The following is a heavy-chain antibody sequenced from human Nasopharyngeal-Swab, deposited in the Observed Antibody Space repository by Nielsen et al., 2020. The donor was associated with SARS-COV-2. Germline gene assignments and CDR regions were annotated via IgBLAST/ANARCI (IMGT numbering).Heavy chain of an antibody. CDR3: AKDRALYYYDSSGYYYSSY. CDR2: ISGSGGST. CDR1: GFTFSSYA. Sequence: GESLTISCAASGFTFSSYAMSWVRQAPGKGLEWVSAISGSGGSTYYADSVKGRFTISRDNSKNTLYLQMNSLRAEDTAVYYCAKDRALYYYDSSGYYYSSYWGQGTLVTVSS. J-gene: IGHJ4*02. V-gene: IGHV3-23*01. D-gene: IGHD3-22*01.